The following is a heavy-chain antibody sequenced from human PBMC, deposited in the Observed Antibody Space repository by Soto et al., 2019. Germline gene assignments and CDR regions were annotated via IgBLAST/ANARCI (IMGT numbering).Heavy chain of an antibody. CDR1: GFTFSSYG. D-gene: IGHD6-13*01. J-gene: IGHJ6*03. CDR2: IRYDGSNK. CDR3: ARDPSSSWPLYYYYYYMDV. Sequence: GGSLKLSCAASGFTFSSYGMAWVRQAPDKGLEWVAVIRYDGSNKYYADSVKGRFTISRDNSKNTLYLQMNSLRAEDTAVYYFARDPSSSWPLYYYYYYMDVWGKGTTVTVSS. V-gene: IGHV3-33*01.